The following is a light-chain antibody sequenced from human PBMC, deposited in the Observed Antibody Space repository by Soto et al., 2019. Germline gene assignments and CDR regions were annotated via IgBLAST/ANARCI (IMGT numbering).Light chain of an antibody. CDR1: QSISSW. CDR2: KAS. CDR3: QQYNSYSLT. V-gene: IGKV1-5*03. J-gene: IGKJ1*01. Sequence: IHMTHSPSTLPASLGDMVTITFRASQSISSWLAWYQQKPGKAPKLLIYKASSLESGVPSRFSGSGSGTEFTLTISSLQPDDFATYYCQQYNSYSLTFGQGTKVDIK.